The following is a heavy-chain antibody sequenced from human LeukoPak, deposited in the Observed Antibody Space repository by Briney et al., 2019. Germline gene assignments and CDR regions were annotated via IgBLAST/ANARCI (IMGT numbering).Heavy chain of an antibody. Sequence: SQTLSLTCTVSGGANNPGSYYWSWIRQHPGKGLEWIGYIYYSGRTYYNPSLKSRVTISVDTSKNQFSLKLSSVTAADTAVYYCARGGGWAAAEYLFDYWGQGTLVTVSS. D-gene: IGHD6-13*01. CDR3: ARGGGWAAAEYLFDY. J-gene: IGHJ4*02. V-gene: IGHV4-31*03. CDR1: GGANNPGSYY. CDR2: IYYSGRT.